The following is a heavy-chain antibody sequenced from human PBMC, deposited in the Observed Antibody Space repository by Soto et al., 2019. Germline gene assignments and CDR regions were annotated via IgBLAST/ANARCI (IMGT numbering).Heavy chain of an antibody. Sequence: QLQLQESGPGLVKPSETLSLTCTVSGGSISSSSYYWGWIRQPPGKGLEWIRSIYYSGSTYYNPSLKRRVTISVDTSKNQFSLKLSSVTAADTAVYYCASVRRGGYDSLRYYYGMDVWGQGTTVTVSS. V-gene: IGHV4-39*01. CDR3: ASVRRGGYDSLRYYYGMDV. J-gene: IGHJ6*02. CDR1: GGSISSSSYY. CDR2: IYYSGST. D-gene: IGHD5-12*01.